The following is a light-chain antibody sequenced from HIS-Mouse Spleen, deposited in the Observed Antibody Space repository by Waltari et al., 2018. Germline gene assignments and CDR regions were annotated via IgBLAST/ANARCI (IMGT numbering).Light chain of an antibody. V-gene: IGLV2-23*03. CDR1: PSDVGRYNL. CDR2: EGS. Sequence: QSALTQPASVSGSPGQSITISCTGTPSDVGRYNLLPWYQQHPGKAPKLMIYEGSKRPSGVSNRFSGSKSGNTASLTISGLQAEDEADYYCCSYAGSSTFVVFGGGTKLTVL. J-gene: IGLJ2*01. CDR3: CSYAGSSTFVV.